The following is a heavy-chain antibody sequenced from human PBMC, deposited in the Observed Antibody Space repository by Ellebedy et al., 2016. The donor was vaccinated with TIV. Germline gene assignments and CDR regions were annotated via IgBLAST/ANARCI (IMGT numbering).Heavy chain of an antibody. CDR1: GGSISSSSYY. D-gene: IGHD2-2*01. CDR2: IYYSGST. J-gene: IGHJ6*02. Sequence: GSLRLXXTVSGGSISSSSYYWGWIRQPPGKGLEWIGSIYYSGSTNYNPSLKSRVTISVDKSKNQFSLKLSSVTAADTAVYYCAREGSLGVVVPAADYYYYGMDVWGQGTTVTVSS. V-gene: IGHV4-39*07. CDR3: AREGSLGVVVPAADYYYYGMDV.